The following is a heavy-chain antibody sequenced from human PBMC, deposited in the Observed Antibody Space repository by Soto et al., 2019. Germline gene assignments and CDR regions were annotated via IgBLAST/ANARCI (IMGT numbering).Heavy chain of an antibody. J-gene: IGHJ4*02. V-gene: IGHV3-23*01. CDR1: GFTFSSYA. CDR3: ARRGSGSYYDY. CDR2: IRVSGGST. Sequence: EVQLLESGGGLVQPGGSLRLSVAASGFTFSSYAMRWVRQAPVKGLEWVSAIRVSGGSTYYADSVKARFTISRDNSKNTLYLQMNSLRAEDTAVYYCARRGSGSYYDYWGQGTLVTVSS. D-gene: IGHD1-26*01.